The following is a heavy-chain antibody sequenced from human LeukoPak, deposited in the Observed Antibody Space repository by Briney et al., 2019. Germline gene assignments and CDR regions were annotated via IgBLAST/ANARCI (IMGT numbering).Heavy chain of an antibody. CDR2: IYYSGST. CDR1: GGSFSYYY. V-gene: IGHV4-39*07. D-gene: IGHD3-10*01. Sequence: PSETLSLTCAVYGGSFSYYYWGWIRQPPGKGLEWIGSIYYSGSTYYNPSLKSRVTISVDTSKNQFSLKLSSVTAADTAVYYCARDRVVRGVIPDYYYYYYMDVWGKGTTVTISS. J-gene: IGHJ6*03. CDR3: ARDRVVRGVIPDYYYYYYMDV.